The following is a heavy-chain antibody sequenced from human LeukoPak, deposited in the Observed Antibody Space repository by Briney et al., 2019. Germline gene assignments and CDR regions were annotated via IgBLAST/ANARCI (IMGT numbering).Heavy chain of an antibody. Sequence: GGSLRLSCAASGFTFSSYSMNWVRQAPGKGLEWVSSISSSSNYIYYADSVKGRFTISRDNSKNTLYLQMDSLRAEDTAVYYCARRAGAYSHPYDYWGQGTLVTVSS. D-gene: IGHD4/OR15-4a*01. CDR2: ISSSSNYI. V-gene: IGHV3-21*04. J-gene: IGHJ4*02. CDR1: GFTFSSYS. CDR3: ARRAGAYSHPYDY.